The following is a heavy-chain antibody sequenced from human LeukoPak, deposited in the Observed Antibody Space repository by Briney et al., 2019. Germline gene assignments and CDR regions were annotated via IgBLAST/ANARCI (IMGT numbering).Heavy chain of an antibody. V-gene: IGHV4-61*02. Sequence: SESLSLTCTVSGVSISSGSYCWGWIRPPARMGLEWIGRIYTSGSTNYNPSLTSRVTMSVDTSKNQFSLKLSSVTAADTAVYYCARAAVAGTFNYYYYMDVWGKGTTVTISS. D-gene: IGHD6-19*01. CDR1: GVSISSGSYC. CDR2: IYTSGST. CDR3: ARAAVAGTFNYYYYMDV. J-gene: IGHJ6*03.